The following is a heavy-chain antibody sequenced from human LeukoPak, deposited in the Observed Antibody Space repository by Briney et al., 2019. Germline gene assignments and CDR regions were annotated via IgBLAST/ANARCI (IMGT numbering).Heavy chain of an antibody. Sequence: PGGSLRLSCAASGFNFSTYEMHWVRQAPGKGLEFVSAISKSGDDTSYGNSMKGRFIISRDNVKNTVDLQMGSLRVDDTGIYYCARIPEYWGQGTLVTVSS. CDR1: GFNFSTYE. J-gene: IGHJ1*01. CDR2: ISKSGDDT. CDR3: ARIPEY. D-gene: IGHD6-6*01. V-gene: IGHV3-64*01.